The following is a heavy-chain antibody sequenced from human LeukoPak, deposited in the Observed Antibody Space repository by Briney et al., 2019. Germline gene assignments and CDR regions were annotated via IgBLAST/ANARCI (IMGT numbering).Heavy chain of an antibody. CDR1: GFTFDDYA. D-gene: IGHD6-19*01. CDR3: AKDIAGAVAGRLGPGDAFDI. J-gene: IGHJ3*02. CDR2: ISWNSGSI. V-gene: IGHV3-9*01. Sequence: PGGSLRLSCAASGFTFDDYAMHWVRQAPGKGLEWVSGISWNSGSIGYADSVKGRFTISRDNAKNSLYLQTNSLRAEDTALYYCAKDIAGAVAGRLGPGDAFDIWGQGTMVTVSS.